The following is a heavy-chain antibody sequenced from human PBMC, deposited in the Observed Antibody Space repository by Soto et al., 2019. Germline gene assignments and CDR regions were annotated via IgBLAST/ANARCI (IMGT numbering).Heavy chain of an antibody. D-gene: IGHD2-15*01. V-gene: IGHV3-13*01. Sequence: SGFTFSSYDMHWVRQATGKGLEWVSAIGTAGDTYYPGSVKGRFTISRENAKNSLYLQMNSLRAEDTAVYYCARDLRYCSGGTCYQNFDYWGQGTLVTVSS. CDR3: ARDLRYCSGGTCYQNFDY. J-gene: IGHJ4*02. CDR2: IGTAGDT. CDR1: GFTFSSYD.